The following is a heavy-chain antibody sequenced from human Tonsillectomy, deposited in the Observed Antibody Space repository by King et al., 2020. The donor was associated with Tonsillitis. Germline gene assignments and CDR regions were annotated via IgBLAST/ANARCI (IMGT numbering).Heavy chain of an antibody. V-gene: IGHV1-69*01. CDR3: AGTLSDPLSVYYPFGVGSMDV. CDR1: RDTFSSYT. CDR2: IIPIFGTA. J-gene: IGHJ6*03. D-gene: IGHD3-9*01. Sequence: QLVQSGAEVKKPGSSVKVSCKASRDTFSSYTISWVRQAPRQGLEWMGGIIPIFGTANSAQKFQDRVTITADESTSTAYMELSSLRSEETAVDYCAGTLSDPLSVYYPFGVGSMDVWGKGTTVTVSS.